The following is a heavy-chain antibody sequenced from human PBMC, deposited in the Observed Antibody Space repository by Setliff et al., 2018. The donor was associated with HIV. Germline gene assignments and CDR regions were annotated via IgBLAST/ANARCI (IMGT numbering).Heavy chain of an antibody. Sequence: GSLRLSCAISGFTFSSYTMHWVRQAPGKGLEWVPSISSSYNSIYYTDSVKGRFTISSDNARNSLYLQMNSLRLEDTAVYFCARPTNIDTLYYGSQTFYMYYYGLDVWGQGTTVTVSS. V-gene: IGHV3-21*01. D-gene: IGHD1-26*01. CDR3: ARPTNIDTLYYGSQTFYMYYYGLDV. J-gene: IGHJ6*02. CDR1: GFTFSSYT. CDR2: ISSSYNSI.